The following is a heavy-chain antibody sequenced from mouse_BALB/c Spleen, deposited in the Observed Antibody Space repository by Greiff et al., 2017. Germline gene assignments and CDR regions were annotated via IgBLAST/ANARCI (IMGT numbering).Heavy chain of an antibody. Sequence: VQLRQSGPELVKPGASVTIPCKASGYTFTDYTMDWVKQSHGKSLEWIGDINPNNGGTIYNQKFKGKATLTVDKSSSTAYMELRSLTSEDTAVYYCARWGTTRYFDVWGAGTTVTVSS. J-gene: IGHJ1*01. D-gene: IGHD1-1*01. CDR3: ARWGTTRYFDV. V-gene: IGHV1-18*01. CDR1: GYTFTDYT. CDR2: INPNNGGT.